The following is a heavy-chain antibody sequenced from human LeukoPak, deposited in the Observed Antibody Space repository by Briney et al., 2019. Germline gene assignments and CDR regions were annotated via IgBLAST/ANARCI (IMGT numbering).Heavy chain of an antibody. CDR3: ARDPDGYNWFDP. CDR2: FIPIFGTA. D-gene: IGHD3-10*01. CDR1: GGTFSSYA. J-gene: IGHJ5*02. Sequence: SVKVSCKASGGTFSSYAISWVRQAPGQGLEWMGGFIPIFGTANYAQKFQGRVTITTDESTSTAYMELSSLRSEDTAVYYCARDPDGYNWFDPWGQGTLVTVSS. V-gene: IGHV1-69*05.